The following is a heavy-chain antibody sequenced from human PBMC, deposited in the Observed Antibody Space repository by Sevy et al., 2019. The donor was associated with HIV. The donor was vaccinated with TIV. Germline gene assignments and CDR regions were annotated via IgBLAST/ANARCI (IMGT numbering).Heavy chain of an antibody. CDR3: AKASGDPTYFDY. CDR2: ISGSGGST. CDR1: GFTFSSYA. V-gene: IGHV3-23*01. Sequence: GGSLRLSCAASGFTFSSYAMSWVRQAPGKGLEWVSAISGSGGSTYYADSVKGRFTISRDNSKNTLYLQMNSLRAEDTAAYYCAKASGDPTYFDYWGQGTLVTVSS. J-gene: IGHJ4*02. D-gene: IGHD4-17*01.